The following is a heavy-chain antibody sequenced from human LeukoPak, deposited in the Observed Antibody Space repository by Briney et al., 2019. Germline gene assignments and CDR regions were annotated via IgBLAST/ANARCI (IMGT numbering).Heavy chain of an antibody. J-gene: IGHJ4*02. V-gene: IGHV3-7*01. Sequence: GGSLRLSCAASGFAFSTYWMKWVRQAPGKGLEWVASIKDDGSANYYVDSVKGRFTISRDNAKNSLYLRMNSLRVEDTAVYYCARGVAAIGKSPDYWGQGTLVTVSS. CDR2: IKDDGSAN. CDR1: GFAFSTYW. CDR3: ARGVAAIGKSPDY. D-gene: IGHD1-1*01.